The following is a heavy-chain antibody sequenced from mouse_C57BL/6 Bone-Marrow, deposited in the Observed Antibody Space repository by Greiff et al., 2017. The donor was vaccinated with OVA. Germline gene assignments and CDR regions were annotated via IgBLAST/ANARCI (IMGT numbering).Heavy chain of an antibody. J-gene: IGHJ3*01. D-gene: IGHD3-2*02. CDR1: GYTFTSYG. V-gene: IGHV1-81*01. CDR3: ASSSGYPWFAY. Sequence: QVQLQQSGAELARPGASVKLSCKASGYTFTSYGISWVKQRTGQGLEWIGEIYTRSGNNYYNEKFKGKVTLTADKASSTAYMEIRSLTSEDSAVYFCASSSGYPWFAYWGQGTLVTVSA. CDR2: IYTRSGNN.